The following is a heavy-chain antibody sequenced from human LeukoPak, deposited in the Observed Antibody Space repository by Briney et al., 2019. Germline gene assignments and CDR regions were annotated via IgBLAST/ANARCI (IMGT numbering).Heavy chain of an antibody. CDR2: MNSNSGNT. J-gene: IGHJ2*01. V-gene: IGHV1-8*03. CDR1: GYTFINHD. Sequence: ASVKVSCKGSGYTFINHDIDWVRQAAGQGLEWMGWMNSNSGNTGYAQKFQGRVTITRNTSISTAYMELSSLRSEDTAVYYCARGNLDLWGRGTLVTVSS. CDR3: ARGNLDL.